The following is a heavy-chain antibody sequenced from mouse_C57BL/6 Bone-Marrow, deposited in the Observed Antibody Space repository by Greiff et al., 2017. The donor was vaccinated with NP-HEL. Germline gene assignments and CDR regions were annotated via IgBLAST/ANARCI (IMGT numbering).Heavy chain of an antibody. Sequence: QVQLQQPGAELVRPGTSVKLSCKASGYTFTSYWMHWVKQRPGQGLEWIGVIDPSDRSTNYNQKFKGKATLTVDTSSSTAYMQLSSLTSEDSAVYYCARGWPFAYWGQGTLVTVSA. CDR2: IDPSDRST. CDR3: ARGWPFAY. D-gene: IGHD2-3*01. CDR1: GYTFTSYW. V-gene: IGHV1-59*01. J-gene: IGHJ3*01.